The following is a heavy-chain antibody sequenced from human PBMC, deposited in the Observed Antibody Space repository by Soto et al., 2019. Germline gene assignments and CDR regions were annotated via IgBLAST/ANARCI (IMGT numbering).Heavy chain of an antibody. CDR2: IFWNDDK. Sequence: QITLQESGPTLMKPTQTLKLTCTFSGFSLTTSGVGVGWIRQPPGQALEWLALIFWNDDKRYSPSLTSRLTVTKDTSRNQVVLTMTHMDPVDTATYFCAFSTVRTYAFEMWGQGTLVTVSS. CDR1: GFSLTTSGVG. V-gene: IGHV2-5*01. D-gene: IGHD4-17*01. J-gene: IGHJ3*02. CDR3: AFSTVRTYAFEM.